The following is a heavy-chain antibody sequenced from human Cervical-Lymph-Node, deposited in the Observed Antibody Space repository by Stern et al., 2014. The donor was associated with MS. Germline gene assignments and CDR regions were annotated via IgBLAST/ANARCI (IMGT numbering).Heavy chain of an antibody. J-gene: IGHJ6*02. D-gene: IGHD3-22*01. V-gene: IGHV1-69*01. CDR2: IIPIFGTA. CDR1: GGTFSSYA. Sequence: VQLVESGAEVKKPGSSVKVSCKASGGTFSSYAISWVRQAPGQGLEWMGGIIPIFGTANYAPKFQGRVTITADESTSTAYMELSSLRSEDTAVYYCARSTSDGEYYDSSGYHYYYYGMDVWGQGTTVTVSS. CDR3: ARSTSDGEYYDSSGYHYYYYGMDV.